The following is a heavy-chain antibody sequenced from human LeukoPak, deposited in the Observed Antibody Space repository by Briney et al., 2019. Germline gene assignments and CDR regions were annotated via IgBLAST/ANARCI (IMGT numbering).Heavy chain of an antibody. CDR3: ARAVTGTSLVDF. V-gene: IGHV4-59*08. CDR1: GGSIGGDH. Sequence: PSETLSLTCTISGGSIGGDHWSWIRQAPGEGLEWIGYIGYTGSTSYNPSLRSRVTISLNTPENQFSLRLTSVTAADTAVYYCARAVTGTSLVDFWGQGTLVAVSS. D-gene: IGHD6-19*01. J-gene: IGHJ4*02. CDR2: IGYTGST.